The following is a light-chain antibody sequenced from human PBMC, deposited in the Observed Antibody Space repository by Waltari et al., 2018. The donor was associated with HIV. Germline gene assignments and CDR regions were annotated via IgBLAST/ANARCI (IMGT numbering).Light chain of an antibody. Sequence: EIVMTQSPATLSVSPGERATIPCRASQSVSSSLAWYQQKPGQAPRLLIYGASTRATDIPARFSGSGSGTEFTLTISSLQSEDFAVYYCQQYNNWPLLTFGGGTKVEIK. CDR3: QQYNNWPLLT. CDR2: GAS. CDR1: QSVSSS. V-gene: IGKV3-15*01. J-gene: IGKJ4*01.